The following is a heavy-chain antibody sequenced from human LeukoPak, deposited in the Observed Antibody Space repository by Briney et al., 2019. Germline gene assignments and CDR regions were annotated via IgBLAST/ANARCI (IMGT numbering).Heavy chain of an antibody. Sequence: SETLSLTCTVSGGSISSYYWSWIRQPAGKVLEWIGRIYTSGSTNYNPSLKSRVTMSVDTSKNQFSLKLSSVAAADTAVYYCARDPVGFISHPSEYSSSYWGQGTLVTVSS. CDR2: IYTSGST. D-gene: IGHD6-6*01. CDR1: GGSISSYY. CDR3: ARDPVGFISHPSEYSSSY. V-gene: IGHV4-4*07. J-gene: IGHJ4*02.